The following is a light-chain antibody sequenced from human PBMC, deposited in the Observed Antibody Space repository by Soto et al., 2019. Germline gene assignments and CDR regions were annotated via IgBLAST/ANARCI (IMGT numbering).Light chain of an antibody. V-gene: IGKV1D-16*01. CDR3: QQYNIYPLT. Sequence: DVQMTQSPSSLSASVGDRVTITCRASQDINSYLAWYQQKPGNAPKSLIYAASSLQTGVPSRFSRSESGTDFTLTIRNLQPEDSATYYCQQYNIYPLTFGGGTKVEIK. J-gene: IGKJ4*01. CDR2: AAS. CDR1: QDINSY.